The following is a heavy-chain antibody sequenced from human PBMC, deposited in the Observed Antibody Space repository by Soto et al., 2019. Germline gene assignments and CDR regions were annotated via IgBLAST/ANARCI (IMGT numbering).Heavy chain of an antibody. CDR2: INHSGST. Sequence: PSETLSLTCAVYGGSFSGYYWSWIRQPPGKGLEWIGEINHSGSTNYNPSLKSRVTISVDTSKNQFSLKLSSVTAADTAVYYCARGRSGYYGSGSRVYGMDVWGQGTTVTVSS. CDR1: GGSFSGYY. D-gene: IGHD3-10*01. J-gene: IGHJ6*02. V-gene: IGHV4-34*01. CDR3: ARGRSGYYGSGSRVYGMDV.